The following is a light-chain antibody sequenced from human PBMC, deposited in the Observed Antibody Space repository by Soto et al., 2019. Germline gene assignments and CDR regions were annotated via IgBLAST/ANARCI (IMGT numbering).Light chain of an antibody. CDR1: QTIGTY. CDR2: DAS. CDR3: QQSYNNPLT. V-gene: IGKV1-39*01. J-gene: IGKJ1*01. Sequence: IEVTQSPSSLAASLVDRVTITFLASQTIGTYVNWYRQKSGSAPELLIYDASTLQSGVPSRFRGGASGTDFTLTISSLQLDDFETYYCQQSYNNPLTFGQGTKVDIK.